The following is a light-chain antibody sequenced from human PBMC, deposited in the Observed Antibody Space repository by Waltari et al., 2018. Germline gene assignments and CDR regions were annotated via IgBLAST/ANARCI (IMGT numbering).Light chain of an antibody. V-gene: IGKV3-20*01. CDR1: QSISSSY. J-gene: IGKJ4*01. CDR2: AAS. Sequence: EIVLTQSPGPLSLSPGERATLSCRASQSISSSYLAWYQQKPGQAHRLLIYAASSRLTGIPDRFSGSGSGTDFTLTISRLEPEDFAVYYCQQYSSSRLFGGGTKVEIK. CDR3: QQYSSSRL.